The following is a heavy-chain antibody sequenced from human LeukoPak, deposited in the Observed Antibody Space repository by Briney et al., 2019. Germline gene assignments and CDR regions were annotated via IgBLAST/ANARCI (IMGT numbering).Heavy chain of an antibody. D-gene: IGHD1-26*01. Sequence: ASVKVSCKASGYTFTGYYMHWVRQAPGQGLEWMGWINPNSGGTNYARKFQGRVTMTRDTSISTAYMELGRLRSDDTAVYYCARGVGPRYFDLWGRGTLVTVSS. J-gene: IGHJ2*01. CDR2: INPNSGGT. V-gene: IGHV1-2*02. CDR1: GYTFTGYY. CDR3: ARGVGPRYFDL.